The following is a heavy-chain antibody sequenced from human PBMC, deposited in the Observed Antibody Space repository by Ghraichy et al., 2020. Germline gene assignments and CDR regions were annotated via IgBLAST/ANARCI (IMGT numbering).Heavy chain of an antibody. V-gene: IGHV3-15*01. CDR3: SSMPNQPTDY. D-gene: IGHD1-14*01. J-gene: IGHJ4*02. Sequence: GGSLRLSCAASGFTFSNAWMTWVRQAPGKGLEWVGHVKSKSDGGTTDYAAPVKGRFTISRDDSKNTLYLHMDSLKIEDTAVYYCSSMPNQPTDYWGQGALVTVSS. CDR2: VKSKSDGGTT. CDR1: GFTFSNAW.